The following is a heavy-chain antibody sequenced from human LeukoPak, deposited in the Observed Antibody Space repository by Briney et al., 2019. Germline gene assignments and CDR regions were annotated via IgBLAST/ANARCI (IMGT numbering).Heavy chain of an antibody. CDR1: GFTFSNYG. V-gene: IGHV3-33*01. Sequence: PGESLRLSCAASGFTFSNYGMHWVRQAPGKGLEWVAVIWYDGSNKYYADSVKGRFTISRDNSKNTLYLQMNSLRAEDTAVYYCAGNYGPYYFDYWGQGTLVTVSS. CDR3: AGNYGPYYFDY. D-gene: IGHD3-10*01. J-gene: IGHJ4*02. CDR2: IWYDGSNK.